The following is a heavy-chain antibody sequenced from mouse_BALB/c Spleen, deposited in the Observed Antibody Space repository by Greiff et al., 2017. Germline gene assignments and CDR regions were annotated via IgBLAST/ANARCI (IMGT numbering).Heavy chain of an antibody. CDR1: GYTFPSYW. CDR2: INPSNGRT. V-gene: IGHV1S81*02. J-gene: IGHJ4*01. D-gene: IGHD4-1*01. Sequence: QVQLQQSGAELVKPGASVKLSCKASGYTFPSYWMHWVKQRPGQGLEWIGEINPSNGRTNYNEKFKSKATLTVDKSSSTAYMQLSSLTSEDSAVEDCARHWLHYYAMDYWGQGTSVTVSS. CDR3: ARHWLHYYAMDY.